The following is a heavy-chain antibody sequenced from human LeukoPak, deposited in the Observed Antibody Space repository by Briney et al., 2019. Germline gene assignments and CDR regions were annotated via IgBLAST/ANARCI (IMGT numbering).Heavy chain of an antibody. D-gene: IGHD3-3*01. CDR3: ARDGTYYDFWSGYYHSFDY. V-gene: IGHV3-23*01. CDR2: ISGSGT. Sequence: GGSLRLSCAASGFTFSSYAMSWVRQAPGKGLEWVSTISGSGTYYADSVKGRFTISRDNSKNTLYLQMNSLRAEDTAVYYCARDGTYYDFWSGYYHSFDYWGQGTLVTVSS. CDR1: GFTFSSYA. J-gene: IGHJ4*02.